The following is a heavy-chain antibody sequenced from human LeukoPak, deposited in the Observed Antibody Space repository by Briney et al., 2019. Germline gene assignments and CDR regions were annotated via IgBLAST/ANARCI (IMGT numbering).Heavy chain of an antibody. D-gene: IGHD1-7*01. J-gene: IGHJ4*02. CDR3: ASQRWGRYNWNYTFDY. V-gene: IGHV1-46*01. CDR2: INPSGGST. Sequence: VASVKVSCKASGYTFTGYYMHWVRQAPGQGLEWMGIINPSGGSTSYAQKFQGRVTMTRDTSTSTVYMELSSLRSEDTAVYYCASQRWGRYNWNYTFDYWGQGTLVTVSS. CDR1: GYTFTGYY.